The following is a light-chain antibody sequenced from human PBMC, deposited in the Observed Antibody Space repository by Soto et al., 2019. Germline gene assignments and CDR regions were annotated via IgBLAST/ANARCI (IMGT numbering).Light chain of an antibody. J-gene: IGLJ1*01. CDR1: GSDVGGYNY. CDR3: CSYAGSYTYV. V-gene: IGLV2-11*01. Sequence: QSALTQPRSVSGSPGQSVTISCTGTGSDVGGYNYVSWYQQHPGKAPKLMIYDVSKRPSGVPGRFSGSKSGNTASLTISGLQAEDEADYYCCSYAGSYTYVFGTGTKVTVL. CDR2: DVS.